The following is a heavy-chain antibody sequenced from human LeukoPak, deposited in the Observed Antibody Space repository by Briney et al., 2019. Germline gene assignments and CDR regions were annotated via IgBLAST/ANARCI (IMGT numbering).Heavy chain of an antibody. J-gene: IGHJ4*02. CDR2: IGSDGTYK. CDR3: TKDPSTAAAAGSFDS. V-gene: IGHV3-30*02. D-gene: IGHD6-13*01. CDR1: GVTFNKYG. Sequence: GGSLRLSCAASGVTFNKYGMHWVRQSPGKGLEWVAFIGSDGTYKYYRDSVQGRFTSSRDNSKNTLYLQMSSLRADDTAIYYCTKDPSTAAAAGSFDSWGQGTLVTVSS.